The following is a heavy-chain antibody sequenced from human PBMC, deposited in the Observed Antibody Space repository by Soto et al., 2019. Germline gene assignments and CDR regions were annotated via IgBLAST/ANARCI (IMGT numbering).Heavy chain of an antibody. CDR2: IYWDDDK. Sequence: QITLKESGPTLVKPTQTLTLTCTFSGFSLSSTRMAVGWIRQPPGKALESLALIYWDDDKRYRPFLKSRLTITQDTSKNQVVLTMSNMDPVDTARYYCAHIVVAGLGYYFDYWGQGTLVTVSS. D-gene: IGHD6-19*01. CDR1: GFSLSSTRMA. V-gene: IGHV2-5*02. J-gene: IGHJ4*02. CDR3: AHIVVAGLGYYFDY.